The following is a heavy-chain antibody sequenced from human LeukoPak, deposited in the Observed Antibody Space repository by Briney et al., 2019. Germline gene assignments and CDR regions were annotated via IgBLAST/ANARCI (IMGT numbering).Heavy chain of an antibody. J-gene: IGHJ4*02. V-gene: IGHV4-34*01. CDR1: GGSFSGYY. CDR3: AIAVAGYFDY. Sequence: SETLSLTCAVYGGSFSGYYWSWISHPPGKGLEWIGEINHSGSTNYNPSLKSRVTISVDTSKNQFSLKLSSVTAADTAVYYCAIAVAGYFDYWGQGTLVTVSS. CDR2: INHSGST. D-gene: IGHD6-19*01.